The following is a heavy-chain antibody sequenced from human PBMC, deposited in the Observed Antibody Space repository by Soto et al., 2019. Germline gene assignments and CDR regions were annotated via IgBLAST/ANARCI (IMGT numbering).Heavy chain of an antibody. Sequence: QITLKESGPTRVKPTQTLTLTCTFSGFLLSTSGVGVGWIRQSPGKALERLALIYWDDDKRYSPSLKSRLTITKDTSKNQVVLTMTNMDPVDTATYYCAHRAGLQGNWNGGYFDFWGQGALVTVSS. V-gene: IGHV2-5*02. CDR2: IYWDDDK. CDR1: GFLLSTSGVG. J-gene: IGHJ4*02. D-gene: IGHD1-1*01. CDR3: AHRAGLQGNWNGGYFDF.